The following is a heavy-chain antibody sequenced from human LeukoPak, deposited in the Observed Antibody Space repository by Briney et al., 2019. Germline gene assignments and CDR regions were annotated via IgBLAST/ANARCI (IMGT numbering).Heavy chain of an antibody. CDR2: ISYDGSNE. CDR3: AKIYGSGSYIPYYYYYMDV. Sequence: PGGSLRLSCAASGFTFSSYVMHWVRQAPGKGLEWVAIISYDGSNEYYADSVKGRFTISRDNSKNTLYLQMNSLRAADTAVYYCAKIYGSGSYIPYYYYYMDVWGKGTTVTISS. J-gene: IGHJ6*03. V-gene: IGHV3-30*04. CDR1: GFTFSSYV. D-gene: IGHD3-10*01.